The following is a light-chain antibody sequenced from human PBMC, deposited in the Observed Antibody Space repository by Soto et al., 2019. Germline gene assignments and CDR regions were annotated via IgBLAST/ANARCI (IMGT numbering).Light chain of an antibody. CDR1: SSDVGGYGY. CDR3: SSYAGNDIVL. CDR2: EVT. J-gene: IGLJ2*01. Sequence: QSVLTQPPSASGSPGQSVTISCTGTSSDVGGYGYVSWYQQHPGKAPRLMTYEVTKRPSEVPDHFSGSRSGSTASLTVSGLQAEDEANYYCSSYAGNDIVLFGGGTKLTVL. V-gene: IGLV2-8*01.